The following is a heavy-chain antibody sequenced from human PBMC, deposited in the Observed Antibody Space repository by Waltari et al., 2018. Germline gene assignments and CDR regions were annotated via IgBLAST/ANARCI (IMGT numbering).Heavy chain of an antibody. CDR2: INPNSGGT. D-gene: IGHD2-2*01. CDR1: GYTFPGYS. CDR3: ARQQLLGLGMDV. V-gene: IGHV1-2*02. Sequence: QVQLVQSGAEVKKPGASVKVACKASGYTFPGYSMHWVRQAPGQGLEGMGWINPNSGGTNSAQKSQGRVTMTRDTSISTAYMELNRLRSDDTAVYYCARQQLLGLGMDVWGQGTTVTVSS. J-gene: IGHJ6*02.